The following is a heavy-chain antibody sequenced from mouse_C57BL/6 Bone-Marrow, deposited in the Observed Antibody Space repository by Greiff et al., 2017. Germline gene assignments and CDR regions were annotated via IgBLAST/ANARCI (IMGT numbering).Heavy chain of an antibody. CDR3: AGGGSSSHFDY. CDR2: IDPRSGNT. Sequence: VQGVESGAELARPGASVKLSCKASGYTFTSYGISWVKQRTGQGLEWIGEIDPRSGNTYYNEKFKGKATLTADKSSSTAYMELRSLTAEDSAVYFCAGGGSSSHFDYWGQGTTLTVSS. V-gene: IGHV1-81*01. CDR1: GYTFTSYG. J-gene: IGHJ2*01. D-gene: IGHD1-1*01.